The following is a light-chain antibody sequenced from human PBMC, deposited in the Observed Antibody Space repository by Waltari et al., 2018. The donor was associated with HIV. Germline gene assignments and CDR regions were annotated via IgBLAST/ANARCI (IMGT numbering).Light chain of an antibody. CDR1: RSAVGDSTY. J-gene: IGLJ1*01. CDR3: CAYAAAHISYV. V-gene: IGLV2-11*01. Sequence: QSALTQPPSVSGSPGQSVTISCTGTRSAVGDSTYVSWYQQHPGKAPRLILFDVSQRPSGVPDRFSGSKSGSTASLTIAGLQTEDEADYFCCAYAAAHISYVFGSGTKVAVL. CDR2: DVS.